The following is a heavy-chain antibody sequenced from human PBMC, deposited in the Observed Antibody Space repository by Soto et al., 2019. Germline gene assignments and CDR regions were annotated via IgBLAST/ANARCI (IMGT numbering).Heavy chain of an antibody. D-gene: IGHD3-3*01. CDR3: ARERDFWSGYPVDY. J-gene: IGHJ4*02. CDR2: ISAYNGNT. CDR1: GYTFTSYG. V-gene: IGHV1-18*01. Sequence: ASVKVSCKASGYTFTSYGISWVRQAPGQGLEWMGWISAYNGNTNYAQKLQGRVTMTTDTSTITAYMELRSLRSDDTAVYYCARERDFWSGYPVDYWGQGTLVTVSS.